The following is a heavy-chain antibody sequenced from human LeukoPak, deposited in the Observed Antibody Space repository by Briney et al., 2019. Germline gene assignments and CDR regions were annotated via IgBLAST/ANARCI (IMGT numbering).Heavy chain of an antibody. CDR3: ARGMSSSWYWVYYYMDV. CDR1: GYTFTSYD. D-gene: IGHD6-13*01. Sequence: EASVKVSCKASGYTFTSYDINWVRQATGQGLEWMGWMNPNSGNTGYAQKFQGRVAMTRNTSISTAYMELSSLRSEDTAVYYCARGMSSSWYWVYYYMDVWGKGTTVTVSS. V-gene: IGHV1-8*01. J-gene: IGHJ6*03. CDR2: MNPNSGNT.